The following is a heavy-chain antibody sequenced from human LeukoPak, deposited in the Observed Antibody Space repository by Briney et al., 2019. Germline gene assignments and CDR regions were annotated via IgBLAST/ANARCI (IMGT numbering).Heavy chain of an antibody. CDR2: ISYDGSNN. D-gene: IGHD6-6*01. CDR3: ARRNQGSIVLDY. V-gene: IGHV3-30*04. J-gene: IGHJ4*02. CDR1: GFTFSSYA. Sequence: PGRSLRLSCAASGFTFSSYATHWVRQAPGKGLEWVAVISYDGSNNYYADSVKGRFTISRDNSKNTLYLQMNSLRAEDTAVYYSARRNQGSIVLDYWGQGTLVTVSS.